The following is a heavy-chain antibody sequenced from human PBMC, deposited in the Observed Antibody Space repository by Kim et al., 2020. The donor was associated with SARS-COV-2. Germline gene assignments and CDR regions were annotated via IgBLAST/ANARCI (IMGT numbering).Heavy chain of an antibody. D-gene: IGHD1-26*01. J-gene: IGHJ4*02. CDR3: SKRGLPTSYFFDN. Sequence: ADAVKGRFTLSRDNSKSTLFLQMNSLRAEDTAVYYCSKRGLPTSYFFDNWGQGTLVTVSS. V-gene: IGHV3-23*01.